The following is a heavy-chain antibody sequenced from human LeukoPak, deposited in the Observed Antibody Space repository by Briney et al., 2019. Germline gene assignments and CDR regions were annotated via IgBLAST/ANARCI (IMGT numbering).Heavy chain of an antibody. Sequence: SETLSLTCAVYGGSFSGYYWSWIRQPPGKGLEWIGEINHSGSTNYNPSLKSRVTISVDTSKNQFSLKLSSVTAADTAVYYCARAQGTAMVVYYLDYWGQGTLVTVSS. CDR2: INHSGST. J-gene: IGHJ4*02. CDR3: ARAQGTAMVVYYLDY. D-gene: IGHD5-18*01. CDR1: GGSFSGYY. V-gene: IGHV4-34*01.